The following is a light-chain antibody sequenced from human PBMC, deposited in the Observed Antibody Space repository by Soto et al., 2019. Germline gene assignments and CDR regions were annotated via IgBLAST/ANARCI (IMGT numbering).Light chain of an antibody. V-gene: IGLV2-14*01. CDR1: SSDIGGYKY. CDR3: NSYTSSSTWV. J-gene: IGLJ3*02. Sequence: QSALTQPASVSGSPGQSITISCTGTSSDIGGYKYVSWYQQHPGKAPKLIIYEVSDRPSGVSNRFSGSKSGNTASLTISGLQAEYEADYYCNSYTSSSTWVFGGGTKVTVL. CDR2: EVS.